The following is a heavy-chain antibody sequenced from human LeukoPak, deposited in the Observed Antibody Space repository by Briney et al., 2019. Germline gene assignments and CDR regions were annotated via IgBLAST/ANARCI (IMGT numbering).Heavy chain of an antibody. D-gene: IGHD6-19*01. V-gene: IGHV1-69*13. Sequence: GASVKVSCKASGGTFSSYAISWVRQAPGQGLEWMGGIIPIFGTANYAQKFQGRVTITADESTSTAYMELSSLRSEDTAVYYCASPGYSSGAGDFDYWGRGTLVTVSS. CDR3: ASPGYSSGAGDFDY. CDR1: GGTFSSYA. J-gene: IGHJ4*02. CDR2: IIPIFGTA.